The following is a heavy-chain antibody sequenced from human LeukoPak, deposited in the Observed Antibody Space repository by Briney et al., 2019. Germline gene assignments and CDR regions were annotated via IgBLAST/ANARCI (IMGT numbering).Heavy chain of an antibody. Sequence: PSETLSLTCTVSGVSISTYYWSWIRQPPGKGLEWIGYIYYSGTTSYNPSLKSRVSISVDTSKNHFSLQLSSVTAADTAIYYCARHDICDGAPCSTGRWFGPWGQGILVTVSS. CDR2: IYYSGTT. D-gene: IGHD4/OR15-4a*01. J-gene: IGHJ5*02. V-gene: IGHV4-59*08. CDR1: GVSISTYY. CDR3: ARHDICDGAPCSTGRWFGP.